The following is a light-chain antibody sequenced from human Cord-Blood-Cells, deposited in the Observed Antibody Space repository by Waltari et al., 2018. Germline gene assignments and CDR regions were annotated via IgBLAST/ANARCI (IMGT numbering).Light chain of an antibody. Sequence: QSALTQPPSVSGSPGQSVTISCTGTSRDVGGYNRISWYQQPPGTAPKLMIYEVSNRPSGVPDRFSGSKSGNTASLTISGLQAEDEADYYCSSYTSSSTWVFGGGTKLTVL. CDR1: SRDVGGYNR. V-gene: IGLV2-18*02. J-gene: IGLJ3*02. CDR2: EVS. CDR3: SSYTSSSTWV.